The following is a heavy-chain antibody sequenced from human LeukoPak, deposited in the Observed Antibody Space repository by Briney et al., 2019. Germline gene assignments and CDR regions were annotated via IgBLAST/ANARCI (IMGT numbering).Heavy chain of an antibody. J-gene: IGHJ6*03. CDR3: ARGGPHYDLWTTYDGGFYYMDV. CDR2: INHSGSA. Sequence: PSETLSLTCAVTGGSFSGYSWTWIRQAPGKGLEWIGEINHSGSAKYNASLKSRVTMSIDASTSRFYLELSSVTAADTAVYYCARGGPHYDLWTTYDGGFYYMDVWDKGTTVTVSS. CDR1: GGSFSGYS. D-gene: IGHD3/OR15-3a*01. V-gene: IGHV4-34*01.